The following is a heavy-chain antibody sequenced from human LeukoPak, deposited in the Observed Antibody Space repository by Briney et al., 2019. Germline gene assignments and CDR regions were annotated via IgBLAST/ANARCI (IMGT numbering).Heavy chain of an antibody. Sequence: SETLSLTCPVSGGCIRRNYWRWIWQPPGKGLEWIGYIYYSGSTNYNPSLKSRLTISVDTSKNQFSLKLSSVTAADTAVYYFACQNCGANQFGYWGQGTLVTGSS. CDR3: ACQNCGANQFGY. J-gene: IGHJ4*02. D-gene: IGHD4/OR15-4a*01. V-gene: IGHV4-59*01. CDR2: IYYSGST. CDR1: GGCIRRNY.